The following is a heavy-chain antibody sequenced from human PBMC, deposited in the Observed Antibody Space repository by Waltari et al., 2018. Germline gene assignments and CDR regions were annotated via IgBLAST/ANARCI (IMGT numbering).Heavy chain of an antibody. D-gene: IGHD4-17*01. V-gene: IGHV4-39*01. Sequence: QLQLQESGPGLVKPSETLSLNCTVSGGSISPNYNWGWIRQAPGKGLEWMGNMQYRGSTFYNPSLKSRVTISLDTSKNQFSLRLSSVGAADTAVYFCGRIAFGDDGGYFQHWGQGTLVTVSS. CDR1: GGSISPNYN. J-gene: IGHJ1*01. CDR2: MQYRGST. CDR3: GRIAFGDDGGYFQH.